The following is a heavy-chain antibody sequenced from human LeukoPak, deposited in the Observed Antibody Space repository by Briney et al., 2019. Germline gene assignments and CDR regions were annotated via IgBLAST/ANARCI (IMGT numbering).Heavy chain of an antibody. CDR2: ISSSSSYI. J-gene: IGHJ4*02. V-gene: IGHV3-21*01. CDR1: GFTFSNYA. CDR3: ARDPLRGSYYDAFDY. D-gene: IGHD1-26*01. Sequence: GGSLRLSCAASGFTFSNYAMNWVRQAPGKGLEWVSSISSSSSYIYYADSVKGRFTISRDNAKNSLYLQMNSLRAEDTAVYYCARDPLRGSYYDAFDYWGQGTLVTVSS.